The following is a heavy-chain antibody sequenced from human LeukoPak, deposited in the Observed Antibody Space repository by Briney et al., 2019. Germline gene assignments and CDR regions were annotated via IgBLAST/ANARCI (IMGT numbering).Heavy chain of an antibody. CDR1: GFTVSSNY. CDR2: IYSGGST. D-gene: IGHD2-2*01. CDR3: ARADLVPATYYGMDV. V-gene: IGHV3-66*01. Sequence: GGSLRLSCAASGFTVSSNYMSWVRQAPGKGLEWVSVIYSGGSTYYADSVKGRFTTSRDNSKNTLYLQMNSLRAEDTAVYYCARADLVPATYYGMDVWGQGTTVTVSS. J-gene: IGHJ6*02.